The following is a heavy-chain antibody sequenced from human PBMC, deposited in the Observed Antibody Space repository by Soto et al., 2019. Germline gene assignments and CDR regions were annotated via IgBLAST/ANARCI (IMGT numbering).Heavy chain of an antibody. Sequence: GASVKVSCKASGYTFTSYYMHWVRQAPGQGLERMGIINPSGGSTSYAQKFQGRVTMTRDTSTSTVYMELSSLRSEDTAVYYCARVTRDLTVVAATTEGYYYYMDVWGKGTTVTVSS. CDR2: INPSGGST. V-gene: IGHV1-46*03. D-gene: IGHD2-15*01. J-gene: IGHJ6*03. CDR3: ARVTRDLTVVAATTEGYYYYMDV. CDR1: GYTFTSYY.